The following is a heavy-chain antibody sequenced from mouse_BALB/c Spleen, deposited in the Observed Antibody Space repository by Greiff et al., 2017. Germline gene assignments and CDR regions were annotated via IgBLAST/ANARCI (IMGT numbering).Heavy chain of an antibody. J-gene: IGHJ2*01. V-gene: IGHV1-69*02. CDR2: IDPSDSYT. CDR3: ARGHYGFLGY. CDR1: GYTFTSYW. D-gene: IGHD2-2*01. Sequence: VQLQQPGAELVKPGASVKLSCKASGYTFTSYWMHWVKQRPGQGLEWIGEIDPSDSYTNYNQKFKGKATLTVDKSSSTAYMQLSSLTSEDSAVYYCARGHYGFLGYWGQGTTLTVSS.